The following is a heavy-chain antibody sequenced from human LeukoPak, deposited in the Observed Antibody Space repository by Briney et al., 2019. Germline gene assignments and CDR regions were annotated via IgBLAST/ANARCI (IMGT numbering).Heavy chain of an antibody. Sequence: ASVKVSCKASGYTFTSYDINWVRQATGQGLEWMGWMNPNSGNTGYAQKFQGRVTMTRNTSISTAYMELSSPRSEDTAVYYCARGSRLWVTLNNWFDPWGQGTLVTVSS. CDR2: MNPNSGNT. J-gene: IGHJ5*02. CDR3: ARGSRLWVTLNNWFDP. V-gene: IGHV1-8*01. CDR1: GYTFTSYD. D-gene: IGHD5-18*01.